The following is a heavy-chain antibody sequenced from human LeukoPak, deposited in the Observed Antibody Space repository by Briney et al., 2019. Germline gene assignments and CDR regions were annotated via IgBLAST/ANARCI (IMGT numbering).Heavy chain of an antibody. J-gene: IGHJ5*02. D-gene: IGHD6-6*01. CDR3: ARESGYSSSSFDP. CDR1: GYTFTGYY. CDR2: INPNSGGT. Sequence: GASVKVSCKASGYTFTGYYMHWVRQAPGQGLEWMGWINPNSGGTNYAQKFQGRVTMTRDTSISTAYMELSRLRSDDTAVYYCARESGYSSSSFDPWGQGTLVTVSS. V-gene: IGHV1-2*02.